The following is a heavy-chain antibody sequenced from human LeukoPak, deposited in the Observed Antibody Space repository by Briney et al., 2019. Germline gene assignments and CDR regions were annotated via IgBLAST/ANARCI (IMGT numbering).Heavy chain of an antibody. D-gene: IGHD2-2*01. J-gene: IGHJ3*02. Sequence: GGSLRLSCAASGFTFSSYAMHWVRQAPGKGLEWVAVISYDGSNKYYADSVKGRFTISRDNSKNTLYLQMNSLRAEDTAVYYCARGRVPAATRRIDAFDIWGQGTMVTVSS. CDR3: ARGRVPAATRRIDAFDI. V-gene: IGHV3-30-3*01. CDR1: GFTFSSYA. CDR2: ISYDGSNK.